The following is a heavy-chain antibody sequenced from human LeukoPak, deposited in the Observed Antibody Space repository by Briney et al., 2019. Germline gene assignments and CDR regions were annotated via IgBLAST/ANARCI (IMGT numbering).Heavy chain of an antibody. Sequence: SETLSLTCTVSGGSISSGSYYWRWIRQPAGKGLEWIGRIYTSGSTNYNPSLKSRVTISVDTSKNQFSLKVSSVTVADTAVYYCVRDNSNWYVDYWGRGTLVTVSS. D-gene: IGHD6-13*01. CDR1: GGSISSGSYY. V-gene: IGHV4-61*02. J-gene: IGHJ4*02. CDR2: IYTSGST. CDR3: VRDNSNWYVDY.